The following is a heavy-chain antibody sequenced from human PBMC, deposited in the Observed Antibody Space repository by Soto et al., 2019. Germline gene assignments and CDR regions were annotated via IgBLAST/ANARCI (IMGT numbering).Heavy chain of an antibody. CDR3: ARLPLRLGELSPIN. CDR2: IYWDDDK. CDR1: GFSLSTSGVG. D-gene: IGHD3-16*02. V-gene: IGHV2-5*02. Sequence: QITLKESGPPLVKPTQTLTLTCTFSGFSLSTSGVGVGWIRQPPGKALEWLALIYWDDDKRYSPSLKSRLTITKDTSKNQVVLTMTNMDPVDTATYYCARLPLRLGELSPINWGQGTLVTVSS. J-gene: IGHJ4*02.